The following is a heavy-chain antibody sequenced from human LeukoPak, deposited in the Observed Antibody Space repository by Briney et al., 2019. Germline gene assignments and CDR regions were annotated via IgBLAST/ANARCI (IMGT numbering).Heavy chain of an antibody. V-gene: IGHV4-4*07. CDR3: ARVGDSATYFDY. CDR1: GGSISSYY. CDR2: ILTGGNT. D-gene: IGHD2-21*02. Sequence: SETLSLTSTVSGGSISSYYWSWIRQPAGKGLEWIGRILTGGNTNYNPSLKIRVTMSGDRSKNQFSLKLSSVTAADTAVYYCARVGDSATYFDYWGQGTLVTVSS. J-gene: IGHJ4*02.